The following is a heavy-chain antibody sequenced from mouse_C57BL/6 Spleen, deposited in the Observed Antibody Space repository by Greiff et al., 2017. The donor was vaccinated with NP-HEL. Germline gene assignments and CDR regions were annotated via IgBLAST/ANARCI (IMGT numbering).Heavy chain of an antibody. J-gene: IGHJ2*01. CDR2: ITYDGSN. CDR3: ARRGYLCDY. Sequence: EVQLVESGPGLVKPSPSLSLTCSVTGYSITSCCYRNWIRQFPGNQLEWMGFITYDGSNNYNPSLKNRISSTRDTSKNQLFLKLNSVTTEDTAAYYCARRGYLCDYWGQGTTLTVSS. CDR1: GYSITSCCY. D-gene: IGHD2-2*01. V-gene: IGHV3-6*01.